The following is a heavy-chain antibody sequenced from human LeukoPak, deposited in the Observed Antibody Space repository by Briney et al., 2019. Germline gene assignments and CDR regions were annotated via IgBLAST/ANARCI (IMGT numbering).Heavy chain of an antibody. CDR1: GGSISSYY. V-gene: IGHV4-59*01. CDR3: ARGFYSSSRFDY. D-gene: IGHD6-13*01. Sequence: SETLSLTCTVSGGSISSYYWSWIRQPPGKGLEWIGCIYYSGSTNYDPSLKSRVTISVDTSKNHFSLKLSSVTAADTAVYYCARGFYSSSRFDYWGQGTLVTVSS. CDR2: IYYSGST. J-gene: IGHJ4*02.